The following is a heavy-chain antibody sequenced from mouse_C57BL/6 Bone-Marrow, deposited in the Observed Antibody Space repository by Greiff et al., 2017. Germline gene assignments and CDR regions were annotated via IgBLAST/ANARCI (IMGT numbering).Heavy chain of an antibody. D-gene: IGHD2-5*01. CDR3: ARSGYSNYESSY. CDR2: VHPNSGST. V-gene: IGHV1-64*01. Sequence: QVQLQQPGAELVKPGASVKLSCKASGYTFTSYWMHWVKQRPGQGLEWIGMVHPNSGSTNYNEKFKSKATLTVDKSSSTAYMQLSSLTSEDSAVYYCARSGYSNYESSYWGQGTLVTVSA. J-gene: IGHJ3*01. CDR1: GYTFTSYW.